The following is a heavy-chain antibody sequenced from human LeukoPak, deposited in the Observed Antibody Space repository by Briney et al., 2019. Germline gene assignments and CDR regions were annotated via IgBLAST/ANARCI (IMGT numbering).Heavy chain of an antibody. CDR3: AREDSSGWSQFDY. Sequence: GASVKVSCKASGGTFSSYAIRWVRQAPGQGLEWMGRIIPIFGTANYAQKFQGRVTITTDESTSTAYMELSSLTSEDTAVYYCAREDSSGWSQFDYWGQGTLVTVSS. CDR1: GGTFSSYA. CDR2: IIPIFGTA. V-gene: IGHV1-69*05. D-gene: IGHD6-19*01. J-gene: IGHJ4*02.